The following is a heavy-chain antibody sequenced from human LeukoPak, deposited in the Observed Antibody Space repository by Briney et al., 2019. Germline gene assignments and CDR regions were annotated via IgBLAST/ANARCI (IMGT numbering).Heavy chain of an antibody. V-gene: IGHV3-15*01. CDR3: TTEYYYDSSGPFDY. D-gene: IGHD3-22*01. Sequence: GGSLRLSCAASGFTFSSYGMSWVRQAPGKGLEWVGRIKSKTDGETTDYAAPVKGRFTISRDDSKNTLYLQTNSLKTEDTAVYYCTTEYYYDSSGPFDYWGQGTLVTVSS. J-gene: IGHJ4*02. CDR1: GFTFSSYG. CDR2: IKSKTDGETT.